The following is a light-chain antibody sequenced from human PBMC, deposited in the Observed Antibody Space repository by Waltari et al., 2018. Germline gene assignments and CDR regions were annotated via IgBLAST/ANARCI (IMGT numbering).Light chain of an antibody. CDR3: QHYVRLPVT. CDR1: QSVSRS. J-gene: IGKJ1*01. CDR2: GAS. Sequence: EIVLTQSPGTLSLFPGERATLSCRASQSVSRSLAWYQQKPGQAPRLLIHGASSRATGVPDRFSGSGSGTDFSLTISRLEPEDFAVYYCQHYVRLPVTFGQGTKVEIK. V-gene: IGKV3-20*01.